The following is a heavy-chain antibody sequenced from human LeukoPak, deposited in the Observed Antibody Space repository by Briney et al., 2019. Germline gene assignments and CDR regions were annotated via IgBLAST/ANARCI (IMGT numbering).Heavy chain of an antibody. Sequence: PGGPLRLSCVASRFTFSTSWMTWVRQAPGKGLEFVAGIKYDGTMESYVDSVNGRFTISRDNAKNSLYLQMNSLRVDDTAVYYCARDLNWPGPWGQGTLVTVSS. D-gene: IGHD5-24*01. CDR3: ARDLNWPGP. V-gene: IGHV3-7*03. CDR1: RFTFSTSW. J-gene: IGHJ5*02. CDR2: IKYDGTME.